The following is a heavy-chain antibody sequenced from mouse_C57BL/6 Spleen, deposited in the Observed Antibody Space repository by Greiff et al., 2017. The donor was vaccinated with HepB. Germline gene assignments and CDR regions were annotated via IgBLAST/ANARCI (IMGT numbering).Heavy chain of an antibody. CDR2: IYPRSGNT. CDR3: ARGGVTTVVAKDFDV. CDR1: GYTFTSYG. Sequence: VKLQESGAELARPGASVKLSCKASGYTFTSYGISWVKQRTGQGLEWIGEIYPRSGNTYYNEKFKGKATLTADKSSSTAYMELRSLTSEDSAVYFCARGGVTTVVAKDFDVWGTGTTVTVSS. D-gene: IGHD1-1*01. J-gene: IGHJ1*03. V-gene: IGHV1-81*01.